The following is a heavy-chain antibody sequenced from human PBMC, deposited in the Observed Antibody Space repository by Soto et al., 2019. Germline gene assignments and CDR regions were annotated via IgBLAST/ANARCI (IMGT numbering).Heavy chain of an antibody. V-gene: IGHV3-23*01. CDR2: ISGSGGST. CDR1: GFTFSSYA. J-gene: IGHJ6*02. Sequence: LRLSCAASGFTFSSYAMSWVRQAPGKGLEWVSAISGSGGSTYYADSVKGRFTISRDNSKNTLYLQMNSLRAEDTAVYYCAKDLAYLIVVVPAAILRYYYYGMDVWGQGTTVTVSS. D-gene: IGHD2-2*02. CDR3: AKDLAYLIVVVPAAILRYYYYGMDV.